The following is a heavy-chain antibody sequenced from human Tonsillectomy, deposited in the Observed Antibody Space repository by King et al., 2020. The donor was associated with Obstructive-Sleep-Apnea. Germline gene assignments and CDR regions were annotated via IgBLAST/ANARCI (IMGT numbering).Heavy chain of an antibody. D-gene: IGHD1-26*01. CDR2: ISISNYI. V-gene: IGHV3-21*01. Sequence: VQLVESGGGLVKPGGSLRLSCAASGFTFSAYSMNWVRQAPGKGLEWVSSISISNYIYYADSVKGRFTISRDNAKNSLYLQMNSLRAEDTAVYYCARDYGTYMDVWGQGTTVTVSS. CDR1: GFTFSAYS. CDR3: ARDYGTYMDV. J-gene: IGHJ6*02.